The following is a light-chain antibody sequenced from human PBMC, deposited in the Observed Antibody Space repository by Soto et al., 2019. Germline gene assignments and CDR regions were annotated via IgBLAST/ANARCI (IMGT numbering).Light chain of an antibody. V-gene: IGKV2-28*01. CDR3: MQVLQTPLT. CDR1: QSILYSNGYNY. J-gene: IGKJ4*01. Sequence: DIVMTQSPLSVPVTTGEPASISCRSSQSILYSNGYNYVDWYLQKPGQPPQLLIFLASSRASGVPDRFNGSGSGTDFTLRITTVEAEDVGVYYCMQVLQTPLTFGGGTKLEIK. CDR2: LAS.